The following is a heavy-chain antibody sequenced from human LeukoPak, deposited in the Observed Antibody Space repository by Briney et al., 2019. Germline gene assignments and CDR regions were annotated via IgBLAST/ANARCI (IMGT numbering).Heavy chain of an antibody. CDR1: GGTFSSYA. CDR3: ARDVPYSSSFLFDY. Sequence: SVKVSCTASGGTFSSYAISWVRQAPGQGLEWMGGIIPIFGTANYAQKFQGRVTITADESTSTAYMELSSLRSEDTAVYYCARDVPYSSSFLFDYWGQGTLVTVSS. V-gene: IGHV1-69*01. J-gene: IGHJ4*02. CDR2: IIPIFGTA. D-gene: IGHD6-13*01.